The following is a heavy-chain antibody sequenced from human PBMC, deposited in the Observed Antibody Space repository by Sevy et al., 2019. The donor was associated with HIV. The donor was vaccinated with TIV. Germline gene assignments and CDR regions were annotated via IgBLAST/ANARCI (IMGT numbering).Heavy chain of an antibody. CDR2: IIPIFGTA. Sequence: ASVKVSCKASGGTFSSYAISWVRQAPGQGLEWMGGIIPIFGTANYAQKFQGRVTITADKSTRTAYMELSSRRSEETAVYYCASRNNDYGDFDYYYYYYMDVWGKGTTVTVSS. CDR3: ASRNNDYGDFDYYYYYYMDV. J-gene: IGHJ6*03. V-gene: IGHV1-69*06. CDR1: GGTFSSYA. D-gene: IGHD4-17*01.